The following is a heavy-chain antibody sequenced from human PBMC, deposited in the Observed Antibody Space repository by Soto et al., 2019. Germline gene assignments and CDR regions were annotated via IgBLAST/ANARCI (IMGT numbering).Heavy chain of an antibody. CDR1: GYDFPWYG. CDR3: ARAVKYYDILTGYSEDWYFDL. D-gene: IGHD3-9*01. CDR2: IRVYKGKT. J-gene: IGHJ2*01. V-gene: IGHV1-18*01. Sequence: ASVKVSCKTSGYDFPWYGFTWVRQAPGQRLKRKEWIRVYKGKTKYAQKFQCRVTMTTDTSTSTAYMDLRSLISDDTAVYYCARAVKYYDILTGYSEDWYFDLWGRGTPVTVSS.